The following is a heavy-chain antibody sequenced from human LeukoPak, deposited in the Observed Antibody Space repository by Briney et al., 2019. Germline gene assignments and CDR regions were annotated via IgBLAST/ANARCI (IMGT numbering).Heavy chain of an antibody. CDR3: ARGRRYCSSTSCYTPLHY. CDR2: MNPNSGNT. Sequence: ASVNVSCKASGYTFPSYFMHWVRQATGQGLEWMGWMNPNSGNTGYAQKFQGRVTMTRNTSISTAYMELSSLRSEDTAVYYCARGRRYCSSTSCYTPLHYWGQGTLVTVSS. CDR1: GYTFPSYF. V-gene: IGHV1-8*01. J-gene: IGHJ4*02. D-gene: IGHD2-2*02.